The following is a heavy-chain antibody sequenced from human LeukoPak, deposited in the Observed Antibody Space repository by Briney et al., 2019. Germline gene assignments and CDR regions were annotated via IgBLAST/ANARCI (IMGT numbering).Heavy chain of an antibody. V-gene: IGHV3-21*01. CDR1: GFSFSTYK. CDR2: IFTGSGDF. Sequence: GGSLRLSCAASGFSFSTYKMTWVRQAPGKGLEWVSSIFTGSGDFFYSDSVKGRFTISRDDAKDSLYLHMNSLRAEDTAVYYCARGARSDWFFDYWRQGILVTVSS. D-gene: IGHD2-21*01. CDR3: ARGARSDWFFDY. J-gene: IGHJ4*02.